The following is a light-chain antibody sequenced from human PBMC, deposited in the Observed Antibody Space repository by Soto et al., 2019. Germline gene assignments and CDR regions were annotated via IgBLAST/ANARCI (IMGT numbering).Light chain of an antibody. V-gene: IGKV3-20*01. CDR2: GAS. CDR3: QQYGSSFWT. J-gene: IGKJ1*01. Sequence: EIVLTQSPGTLSLSPGERATLSCRASQSVSSSYLAWYQRKPCQAPRLLIYGASSRATGNPDRFSGSGCGTDFTLTVSRLEPDDFAVRYCQQYGSSFWTFGQGTKV. CDR1: QSVSSSY.